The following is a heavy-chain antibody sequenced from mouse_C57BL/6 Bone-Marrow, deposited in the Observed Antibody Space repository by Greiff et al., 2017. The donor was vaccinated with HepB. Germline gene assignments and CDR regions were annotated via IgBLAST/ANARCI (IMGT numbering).Heavy chain of an antibody. V-gene: IGHV5-17*02. Sequence: EVQLQESGGGLVQPGGSRKLSCAASGFTFSSFGLHWVRQAPDKGLEWVAYISSASSSIYYADTVKGRLTIPRDNPKNTLFLQMTRLSSEDTAMYYCARSYFGSSQSFDYWGQGTTLTVSS. CDR3: ARSYFGSSQSFDY. J-gene: IGHJ2*01. CDR2: ISSASSSI. CDR1: GFTFSSFG. D-gene: IGHD1-1*01.